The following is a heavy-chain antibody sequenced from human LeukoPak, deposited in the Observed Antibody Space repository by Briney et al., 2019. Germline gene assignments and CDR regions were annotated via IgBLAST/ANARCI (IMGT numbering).Heavy chain of an antibody. CDR1: GYIFTGYY. D-gene: IGHD6-13*01. CDR3: ATFMIAAAGNNWFDP. Sequence: ASVKVSCKASGYIFTGYYIHWVRQAPGQGLEWMGWINPNSGGTNYAQKFQGRVTMTRDTSISTAYMELSRLRSDDTAVYYCATFMIAAAGNNWFDPWGQGTLVTVSS. CDR2: INPNSGGT. J-gene: IGHJ5*02. V-gene: IGHV1-2*02.